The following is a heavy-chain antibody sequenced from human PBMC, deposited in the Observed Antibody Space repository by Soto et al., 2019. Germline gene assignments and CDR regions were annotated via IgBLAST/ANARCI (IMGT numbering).Heavy chain of an antibody. Sequence: PSETLSLTCTVSDDSSSSYKWSWIRQPPGKGLEWIGYINHSGSTNYNPSLKSRVTISVDTSINQFSLKLSSVTVADTAVYYCARQLNELPVTTFWFDPWGQGTLVTVSS. CDR3: ARQLNELPVTTFWFDP. V-gene: IGHV4-59*08. CDR2: INHSGST. CDR1: DDSSSSYK. J-gene: IGHJ5*02. D-gene: IGHD4-17*01.